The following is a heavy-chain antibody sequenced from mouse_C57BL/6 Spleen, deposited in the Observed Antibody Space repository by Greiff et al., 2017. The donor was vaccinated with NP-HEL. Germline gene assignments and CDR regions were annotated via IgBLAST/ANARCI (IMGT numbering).Heavy chain of an antibody. V-gene: IGHV5-17*01. Sequence: EVMLVESGGGLVKPGGSLKLSCAASGFTFSDYGMHWVRQAPEKGLEWVAYISSGSSTIYYADTVKGRFTISRDNAKNTLFLQMTSLRSEDTAMYYCARGDGYLLYAMDYWGQGTSVTVSS. CDR1: GFTFSDYG. CDR2: ISSGSSTI. D-gene: IGHD2-3*01. J-gene: IGHJ4*01. CDR3: ARGDGYLLYAMDY.